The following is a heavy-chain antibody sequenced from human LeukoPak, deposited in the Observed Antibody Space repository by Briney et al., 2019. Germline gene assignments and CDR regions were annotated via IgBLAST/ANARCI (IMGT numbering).Heavy chain of an antibody. CDR3: AKSPRIAVVAAATYFDS. D-gene: IGHD2-15*01. CDR1: GFTFSSYA. V-gene: IGHV3-23*01. Sequence: PGGSLRLSCAASGFTFSSYAMSWVRQAPGKGLEWVSAISGSAVGTSYADSVKGRFTISRDNSKNTLYLQMNSLRAEDTAAYYCAKSPRIAVVAAATYFDSWGQGTLVTVSS. CDR2: ISGSAVGT. J-gene: IGHJ4*02.